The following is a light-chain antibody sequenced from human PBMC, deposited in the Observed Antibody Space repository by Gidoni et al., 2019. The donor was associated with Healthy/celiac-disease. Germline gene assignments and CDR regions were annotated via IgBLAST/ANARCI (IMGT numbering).Light chain of an antibody. Sequence: EIVLTQSPATMSLSPGERATLSCRASQSVSSSYLAWYQQKPGQAPRHLSYGASSRATGIPDRFSGSGSGTDFTLTISRLEPEDFAVYYCQQYGSSPWTFGQGTKVEIK. V-gene: IGKV3-20*01. CDR1: QSVSSSY. CDR2: GAS. J-gene: IGKJ1*01. CDR3: QQYGSSPWT.